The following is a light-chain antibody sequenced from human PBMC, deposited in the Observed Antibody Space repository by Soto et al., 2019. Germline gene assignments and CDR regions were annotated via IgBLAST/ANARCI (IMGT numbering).Light chain of an antibody. Sequence: QSVLTQPASVSGSPGQSITISCTGTSSDVGNYDYVSWYQLHPGKAPKLMVFEVSNRPSGVSYRFSGSKSGNTASLTISGLQAEDEADYFCRSYSISTAYLFGTGTKVTVL. CDR2: EVS. CDR3: RSYSISTAYL. CDR1: SSDVGNYDY. V-gene: IGLV2-14*01. J-gene: IGLJ1*01.